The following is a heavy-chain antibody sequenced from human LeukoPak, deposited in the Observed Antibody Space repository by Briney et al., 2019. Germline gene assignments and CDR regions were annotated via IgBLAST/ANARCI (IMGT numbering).Heavy chain of an antibody. CDR2: ISAYNGNT. V-gene: IGHV1-18*01. CDR3: ARDRGVDYCSGGSCSHYYYYMDV. CDR1: GYTFTSYS. J-gene: IGHJ6*03. Sequence: ASVTVSCKASGYTFTSYSSSWVRQAPGQGLEWMGWISAYNGNTNYAQMLQGRVIMTTDTTTSTAYMQLTGLTADAAAVYYCARDRGVDYCSGGSCSHYYYYMDVWGKGTTVTISS. D-gene: IGHD2-15*01.